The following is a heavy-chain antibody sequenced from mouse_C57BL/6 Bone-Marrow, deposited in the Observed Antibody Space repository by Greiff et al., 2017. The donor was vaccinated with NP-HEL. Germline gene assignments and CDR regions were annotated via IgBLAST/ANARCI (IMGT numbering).Heavy chain of an antibody. CDR2: IHPNSGST. V-gene: IGHV1-64*01. Sequence: QVQLKQPGAELVKPGASVKLSCKASGYTFTSYWMHWVKQRPGQGLEWIGMIHPNSGSTNYNEKFKSKATLTVDKSSSTAYMQLSSLTSEDSAVYYCARSGDYGSSPFDYWGQGTTLTVSS. CDR3: ARSGDYGSSPFDY. CDR1: GYTFTSYW. D-gene: IGHD1-1*01. J-gene: IGHJ2*01.